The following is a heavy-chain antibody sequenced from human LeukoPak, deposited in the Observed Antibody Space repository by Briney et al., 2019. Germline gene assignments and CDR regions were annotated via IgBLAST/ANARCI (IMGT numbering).Heavy chain of an antibody. J-gene: IGHJ6*03. V-gene: IGHV4-39*07. CDR1: GGSISSSSYY. CDR2: IYYSGST. Sequence: PSETLSLTCTVSGGSISSSSYYWGWVRQPPGKGLEWIGSIYYSGSTYYNPSLKTRVTISVDTSKNQFSLKLSSVTAADTAVYYCARVVVSGYCSGGSCYRYYYYMDVWGKGTTVTVSS. CDR3: ARVVVSGYCSGGSCYRYYYYMDV. D-gene: IGHD2-15*01.